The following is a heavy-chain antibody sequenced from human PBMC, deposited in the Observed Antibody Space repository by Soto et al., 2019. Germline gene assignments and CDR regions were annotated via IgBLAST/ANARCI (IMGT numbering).Heavy chain of an antibody. D-gene: IGHD6-13*01. Sequence: SETLSLTCTVSGGSISSGDYYWSWIRQPPGKGLEWIGYIYYSGSTYYNPSLKSRVTISVDTSKNQFSLKLSFVTAADTAVYNCARERPDGSRLDPWGQGTLVTVSS. J-gene: IGHJ5*02. CDR3: ARERPDGSRLDP. CDR1: GGSISSGDYY. V-gene: IGHV4-30-4*01. CDR2: IYYSGST.